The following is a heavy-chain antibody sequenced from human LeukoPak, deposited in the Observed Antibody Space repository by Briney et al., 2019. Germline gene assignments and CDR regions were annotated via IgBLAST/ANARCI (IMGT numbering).Heavy chain of an antibody. Sequence: GGSLRLSCAASGFTFSSYGMHWVRQAPGKGLGWVAIISYDGSNKYYADSVKGRFTISRDNSKNTLYLQMNSLRAEDTAVYYCAKDPSIVVAGNYCDYWGQGTLVTVSS. CDR3: AKDPSIVVAGNYCDY. CDR2: ISYDGSNK. D-gene: IGHD6-19*01. V-gene: IGHV3-30*18. J-gene: IGHJ4*02. CDR1: GFTFSSYG.